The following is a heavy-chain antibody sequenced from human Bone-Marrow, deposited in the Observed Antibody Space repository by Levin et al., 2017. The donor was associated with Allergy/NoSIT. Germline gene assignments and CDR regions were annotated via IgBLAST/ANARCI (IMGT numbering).Heavy chain of an antibody. V-gene: IGHV4-59*08. CDR3: ARHAGPIHLWLMDY. J-gene: IGHJ4*02. Sequence: SQTLSLTCTVSGGSISTYYWSWIRQPPGKGLEWIGYVYYSGSTNYNPSLKSRVTMSVYTSKNHFSLKLSSVTAADTALYYCARHAGPIHLWLMDYWGQGTLVTVSS. CDR2: VYYSGST. CDR1: GGSISTYY. D-gene: IGHD5-18*01.